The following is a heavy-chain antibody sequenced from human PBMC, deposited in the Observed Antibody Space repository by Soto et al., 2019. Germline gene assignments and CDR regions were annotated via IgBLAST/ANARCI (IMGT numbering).Heavy chain of an antibody. CDR2: IYYSGST. Sequence: QVQLQESGPGLVKPSQTLSLTCTVSGGSISSGDYYWSWIRQPPGKGLEWIGYIYYSGSTYYNPSLKSRGTISVDPSKNQFSLKLSSVTAADTAVYYCARAVQLERGWFDPWCQGTLVTVSS. J-gene: IGHJ5*02. V-gene: IGHV4-30-4*01. CDR3: ARAVQLERGWFDP. D-gene: IGHD1-1*01. CDR1: GGSISSGDYY.